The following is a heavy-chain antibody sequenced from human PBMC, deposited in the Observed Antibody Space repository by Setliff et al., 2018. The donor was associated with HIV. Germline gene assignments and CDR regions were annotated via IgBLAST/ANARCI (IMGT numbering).Heavy chain of an antibody. V-gene: IGHV3-33*01. J-gene: IGHJ4*02. Sequence: PGGSLRLSCAASGFSLSYHGMHWVRQAPGKGLEWVAIIWYDGSNEYYADSVKGRFTISRDNSKNTLYLQMDSLRAEDTAVYFCTRDRRGSNSWSGYNGGFDYWGQGTLVTVSS. D-gene: IGHD3-3*01. CDR3: TRDRRGSNSWSGYNGGFDY. CDR2: IWYDGSNE. CDR1: GFSLSYHG.